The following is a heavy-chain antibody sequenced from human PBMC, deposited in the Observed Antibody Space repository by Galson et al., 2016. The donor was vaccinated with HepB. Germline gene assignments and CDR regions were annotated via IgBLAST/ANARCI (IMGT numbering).Heavy chain of an antibody. Sequence: SLRLSCAASGFTFSTYAMHWVRQAPGKGLDWVAVISSNGNDIYYGDSVKGRFTISKDSSKNTLYLQMNSLRDDDTAVYYCVKDKENWGALDFWGQGTRVTVSS. CDR2: ISSNGNDI. V-gene: IGHV3-30*18. CDR3: VKDKENWGALDF. CDR1: GFTFSTYA. J-gene: IGHJ4*02. D-gene: IGHD7-27*01.